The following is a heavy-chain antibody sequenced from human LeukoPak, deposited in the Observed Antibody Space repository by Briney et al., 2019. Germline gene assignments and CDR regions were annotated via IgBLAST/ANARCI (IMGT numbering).Heavy chain of an antibody. Sequence: PSETLSLTCTVSGGSISSSSYYWGWIRQPPGKGLEWIGYIYYSGSTYYNPSLKSRVTISVDTSKNQFSLKLSSVTAADTAVYYCARVRSYYDSSGYNDYWGQGTLVTVSS. J-gene: IGHJ4*02. D-gene: IGHD3-22*01. V-gene: IGHV4-30-4*08. CDR3: ARVRSYYDSSGYNDY. CDR2: IYYSGST. CDR1: GGSISSSSYY.